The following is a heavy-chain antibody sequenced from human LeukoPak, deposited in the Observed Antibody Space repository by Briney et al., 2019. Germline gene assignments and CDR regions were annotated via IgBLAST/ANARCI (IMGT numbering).Heavy chain of an antibody. CDR2: IKQDGSEK. CDR3: GSHGDYVRAFDI. J-gene: IGHJ3*02. Sequence: AGGSLRHSCAASGFTFSSYWMSWVRQAPGKGLEWVANIKQDGSEKYYVDSVKGRFTISRDNAKNSLYLQMNSLRAEDTAVYYCGSHGDYVRAFDIWGQGTMVTVSS. D-gene: IGHD4-17*01. CDR1: GFTFSSYW. V-gene: IGHV3-7*01.